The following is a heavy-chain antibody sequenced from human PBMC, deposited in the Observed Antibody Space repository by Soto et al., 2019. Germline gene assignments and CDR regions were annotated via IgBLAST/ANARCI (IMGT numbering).Heavy chain of an antibody. CDR3: AKDLVVVVIATEIHDAFDI. Sequence: GGSLRLSCAASGFTFSSSAMSWVRQAPGKGLEWVTAISYDGSNKYYADSVKGRFTISRDNSKNTLYLQMNSLRAEDTAVYYCAKDLVVVVIATEIHDAFDIWGQGTMVTVSS. CDR2: ISYDGSNK. V-gene: IGHV3-30*18. CDR1: GFTFSSSA. J-gene: IGHJ3*02. D-gene: IGHD2-21*01.